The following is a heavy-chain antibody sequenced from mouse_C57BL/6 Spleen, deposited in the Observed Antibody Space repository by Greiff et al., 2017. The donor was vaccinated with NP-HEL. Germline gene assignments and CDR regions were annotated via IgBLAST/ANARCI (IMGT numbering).Heavy chain of an antibody. CDR1: GYTFTSYG. CDR2: IYPRSGNT. J-gene: IGHJ1*03. V-gene: IGHV1-81*01. Sequence: VQLVESGAELARPGASVKLSCKASGYTFTSYGISWVKQRTGQGLEWIGEIYPRSGNTYYNEKFKGKATLTADKSSSTAYMELRSLTSEDSAVYFCARREYYGSSWYFDVWGTGTTVTVSS. D-gene: IGHD1-1*01. CDR3: ARREYYGSSWYFDV.